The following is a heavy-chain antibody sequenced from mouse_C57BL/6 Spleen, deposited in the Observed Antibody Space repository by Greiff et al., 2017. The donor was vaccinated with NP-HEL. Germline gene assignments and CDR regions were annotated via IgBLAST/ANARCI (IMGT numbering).Heavy chain of an antibody. CDR1: EYEFPSHD. Sequence: EVMLVESGGGLVQPGESLKLSCESNEYEFPSHDMSWVRKTPEKRLELVAAINSDGGSTYYPDTMERRFIISRDNTKKTLYLQMSSLRAEDTDLYYWARRGGRGYWYFDVWGTGTTVTVSS. V-gene: IGHV5-2*01. J-gene: IGHJ1*03. CDR2: INSDGGST. D-gene: IGHD3-3*01. CDR3: ARRGGRGYWYFDV.